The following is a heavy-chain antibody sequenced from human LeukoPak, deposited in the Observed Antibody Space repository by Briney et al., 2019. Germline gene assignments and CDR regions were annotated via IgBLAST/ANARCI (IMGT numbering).Heavy chain of an antibody. CDR2: INTNTGNP. J-gene: IGHJ4*02. CDR3: ARSHRRGSSWPFDY. V-gene: IGHV7-4-1*02. D-gene: IGHD6-13*01. Sequence: ASVTVSFTASGYTFTSYAMNWVRQAPGQGLEWMGWINTNTGNPTYAQGFTGRFVFSLDTSVSTAYLQISSLKAEDTAVYYCARSHRRGSSWPFDYWGQGTLVTVSS. CDR1: GYTFTSYA.